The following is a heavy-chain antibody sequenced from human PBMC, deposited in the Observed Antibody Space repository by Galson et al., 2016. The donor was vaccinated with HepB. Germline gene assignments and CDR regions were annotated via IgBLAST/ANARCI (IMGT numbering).Heavy chain of an antibody. CDR1: GGSISSYY. CDR3: AHSGDYSLNY. D-gene: IGHD4-17*01. Sequence: SETLSLTCTVSGGSISSYYWSWIRQPPGKGLEWIGYISYSGSTNYNPSLKSRVTISVDTSKNQFSLKLSSVNAADTAVYYCAHSGDYSLNYWGQGTLVTVSS. CDR2: ISYSGST. V-gene: IGHV4-59*12. J-gene: IGHJ4*02.